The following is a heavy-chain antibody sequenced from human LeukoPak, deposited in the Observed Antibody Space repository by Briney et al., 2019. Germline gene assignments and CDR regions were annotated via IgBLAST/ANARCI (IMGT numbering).Heavy chain of an antibody. CDR3: ARRGYSGYDHPYYFDY. CDR2: IYYSGST. Sequence: ETLSLTCTVSGGSISSYYWSWIRQPPGKGLEWIGYIYYSGSTNYNPSLKSRVTISVDTSKNQFSLKLSSVTAADTAVYYCARRGYSGYDHPYYFDYWGQGTLVTVSS. D-gene: IGHD5-12*01. CDR1: GGSISSYY. V-gene: IGHV4-59*08. J-gene: IGHJ4*02.